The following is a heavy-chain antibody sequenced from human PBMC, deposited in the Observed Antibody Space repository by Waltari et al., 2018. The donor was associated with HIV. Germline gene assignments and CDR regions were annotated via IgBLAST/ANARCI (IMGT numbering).Heavy chain of an antibody. D-gene: IGHD3-22*01. CDR2: IYPFDSDT. Sequence: EVQLVQSGAEVRKSGESLRISCQASGYSFTNYWIAWVRPMSGEGLEWMGIIYPFDSDTRYNPSFEGHITISVDKSLATAYLEWNNLNASDAAIYYCARLFYYDTTGYINNAFDIWGQGTEVSVS. J-gene: IGHJ3*02. CDR3: ARLFYYDTTGYINNAFDI. V-gene: IGHV5-51*03. CDR1: GYSFTNYW.